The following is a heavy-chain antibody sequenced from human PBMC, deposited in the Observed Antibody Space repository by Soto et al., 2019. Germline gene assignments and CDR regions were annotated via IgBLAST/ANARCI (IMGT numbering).Heavy chain of an antibody. J-gene: IGHJ3*02. CDR1: GGTFSSYA. D-gene: IGHD6-13*01. Sequence: QVQLVQSGAEVKKPGSSVKVSCKASGGTFSSYAISWVRQAPGQGLEWMGGIIPIFGTANYAQKFQGRVTITADESTSTAYMERSSLRSEDTAVYYCARDARSIAAAGKRPPIWGQGTMVTVSS. CDR3: ARDARSIAAAGKRPPI. V-gene: IGHV1-69*12. CDR2: IIPIFGTA.